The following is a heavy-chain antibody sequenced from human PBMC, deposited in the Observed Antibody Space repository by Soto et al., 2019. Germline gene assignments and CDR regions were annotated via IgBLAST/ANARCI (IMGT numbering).Heavy chain of an antibody. Sequence: EVQLVESGGAVVQPGESLRLSCAASGFSFSTYYMHWVRQVPGKGLVWVSRIHSDGSTTTYADSVRGRFTISRDNTKNTLYLQMNSLRAEDTAVYYCAATYGSNTHFLYWGQGTLVTGST. CDR1: GFSFSTYY. V-gene: IGHV3-74*01. CDR3: AATYGSNTHFLY. D-gene: IGHD4-17*01. CDR2: IHSDGSTT. J-gene: IGHJ4*02.